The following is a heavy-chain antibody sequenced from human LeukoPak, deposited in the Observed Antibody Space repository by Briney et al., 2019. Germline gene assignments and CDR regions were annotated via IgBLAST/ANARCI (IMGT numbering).Heavy chain of an antibody. D-gene: IGHD6-13*01. CDR2: IYYSGST. J-gene: IGHJ4*02. V-gene: IGHV4-39*01. CDR3: ASEIAAAGL. CDR1: GGSIGSSSYY. Sequence: SETLSLTCTVPGGSIGSSSYYWGWIRQPPGKGLEWIGSIYYSGSTYYNPSLKSRVTISVDTSKNQFSLKLSSVTAADTAVYYCASEIAAAGLWGQGTLVTVSS.